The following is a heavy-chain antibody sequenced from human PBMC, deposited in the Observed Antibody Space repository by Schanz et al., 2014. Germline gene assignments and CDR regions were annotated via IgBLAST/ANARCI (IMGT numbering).Heavy chain of an antibody. Sequence: QAQLMESGGGVVQPGTSLILSCSVSGFSLNTYGIHWFRQPAGKGLEWVAVIWNNGVTKYYADSVRGRFTISRDRFQNTLYLRMSSLRAEDTAVYYCARPRVDYGEVDDWGQGTLVTVSS. CDR1: GFSLNTYG. J-gene: IGHJ4*02. CDR2: IWNNGVTK. D-gene: IGHD4-17*01. CDR3: ARPRVDYGEVDD. V-gene: IGHV3-33*01.